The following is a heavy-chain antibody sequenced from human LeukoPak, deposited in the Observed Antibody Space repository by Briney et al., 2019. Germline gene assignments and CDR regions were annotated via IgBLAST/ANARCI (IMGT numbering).Heavy chain of an antibody. V-gene: IGHV1-8*01. CDR3: ARDPIEEQQLRY. D-gene: IGHD6-13*01. Sequence: GASVKVSCKASGYTFTSYDINWVRQATGQGLEWMGWMNPNSGNTGYAQKFQGRVTITADKSTSTAYMELSSLRSEDTAVYYCARDPIEEQQLRYWGQGTLVTVSS. J-gene: IGHJ4*02. CDR1: GYTFTSYD. CDR2: MNPNSGNT.